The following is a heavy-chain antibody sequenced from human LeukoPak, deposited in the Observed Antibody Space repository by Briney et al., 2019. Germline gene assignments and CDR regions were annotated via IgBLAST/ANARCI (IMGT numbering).Heavy chain of an antibody. V-gene: IGHV3-21*01. CDR2: IGSSSNNI. CDR1: GFSFNTYN. Sequence: GGSLRLSCAASGFSFNTYNMNWVRQAPGKGLEWVSYIGSSSNNIYYADSVKGRFTISRDNAKNSLFLQMNSLRAEDTAVYYCAKSRCTSVDCYTFDSWGRGTLVTVSS. D-gene: IGHD2-2*02. CDR3: AKSRCTSVDCYTFDS. J-gene: IGHJ4*02.